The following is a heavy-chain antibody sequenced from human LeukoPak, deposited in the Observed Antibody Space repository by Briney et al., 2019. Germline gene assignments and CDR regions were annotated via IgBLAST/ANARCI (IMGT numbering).Heavy chain of an antibody. Sequence: ASVKVSCKASGYTFTSYDINWVRQATGQGLEWMGWMNPNSGNTGYAQKFQGRVTMTRNTSISTAYMELSSLRSEDTAVYYCARGGEGVDYVWGSYRYPTTYYFDYWGQGTLVTVSS. CDR3: ARGGEGVDYVWGSYRYPTTYYFDY. CDR1: GYTFTSYD. D-gene: IGHD3-16*02. J-gene: IGHJ4*02. CDR2: MNPNSGNT. V-gene: IGHV1-8*01.